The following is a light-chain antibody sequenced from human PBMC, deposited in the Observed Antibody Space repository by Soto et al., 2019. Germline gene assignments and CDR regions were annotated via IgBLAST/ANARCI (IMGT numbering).Light chain of an antibody. CDR1: QNVATN. V-gene: IGKV3-15*01. Sequence: EIVMTQSPASLSVSSGESATLSCRASQNVATNLAWYQHKPGQPPRLLIYGATTRATGVPVRFSGSGSGTSFTLTIRCPQSEGSALYYCQQYNDWPPEDTFGQGTKLEIK. CDR3: QQYNDWPPEDT. J-gene: IGKJ2*01. CDR2: GAT.